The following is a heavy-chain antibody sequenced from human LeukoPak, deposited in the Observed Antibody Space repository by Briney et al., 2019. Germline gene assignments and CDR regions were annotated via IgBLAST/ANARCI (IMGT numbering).Heavy chain of an antibody. CDR3: ARDRSSGWYHYYYYGMDV. Sequence: GGSLRLSCAASGFTFSSYNMNWVRQAPGKGLEWVSYISSSSSTIYYADSVKGRFTISRDNAKNSLDLQMNSLRAEDTAVYYCARDRSSGWYHYYYYGMDVWGQGTTVTVSS. CDR1: GFTFSSYN. V-gene: IGHV3-48*04. D-gene: IGHD6-19*01. CDR2: ISSSSSTI. J-gene: IGHJ6*02.